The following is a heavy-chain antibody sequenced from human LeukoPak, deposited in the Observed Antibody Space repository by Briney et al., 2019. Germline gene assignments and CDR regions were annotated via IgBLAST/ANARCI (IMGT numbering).Heavy chain of an antibody. CDR2: INHSGST. CDR1: GGSIISNTYY. D-gene: IGHD3-10*01. Sequence: PSETLSLTCTVSGGSIISNTYYWSWIRQPPGKGLEWIGEINHSGSTNYNPSLKSRVTISVDTSKNQSSLKLSSVTAADTAVYYCARNRRAILLWFGEYMDVWGKGTTVTVSS. J-gene: IGHJ6*03. V-gene: IGHV4-39*07. CDR3: ARNRRAILLWFGEYMDV.